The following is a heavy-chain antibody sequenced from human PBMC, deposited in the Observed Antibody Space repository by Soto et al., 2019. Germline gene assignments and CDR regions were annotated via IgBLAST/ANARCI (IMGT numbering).Heavy chain of an antibody. CDR1: EFIFSNYA. J-gene: IGHJ6*02. CDR2: IGAGGGSP. D-gene: IGHD6-6*01. V-gene: IGHV3-23*01. CDR3: AKGRSSVSYYHGMDV. Sequence: HPGGSLRLSCVASEFIFSNYAMNWVRQAPAKGLEWVSGIGAGGGSPHYADSVKGRFTISRDNSKNTLYLEMNSLRADDTAVYYCAKGRSSVSYYHGMDVWGQGTKVTVSS.